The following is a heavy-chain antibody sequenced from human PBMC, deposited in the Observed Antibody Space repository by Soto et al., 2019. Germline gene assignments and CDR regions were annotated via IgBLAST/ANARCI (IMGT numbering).Heavy chain of an antibody. J-gene: IGHJ6*02. CDR1: GFTFSSYG. D-gene: IGHD2-8*01. CDR2: IWYDGSNK. CDR3: ARDGTYCTNGVCYDYYYGIDV. Sequence: GGSLRLSCAASGFTFSSYGMHWVRQAPGKGLEWVAVIWYDGSNKYYADSVKGRFTISRDNSKNTLYLQMNSLRAEDTAVYYCARDGTYCTNGVCYDYYYGIDVWGQGTTVTVSS. V-gene: IGHV3-33*01.